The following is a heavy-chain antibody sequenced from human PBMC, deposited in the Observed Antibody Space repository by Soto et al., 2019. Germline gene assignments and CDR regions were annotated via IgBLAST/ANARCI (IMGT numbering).Heavy chain of an antibody. D-gene: IGHD6-13*01. J-gene: IGHJ4*02. CDR1: GGSISSGGYY. V-gene: IGHV4-31*03. Sequence: SETLSITCTVSGGSISSGGYYWSWIRQHPGKGLEWIGYIYYSGSTYYNPSLKSRVTISVDTSKNQFSLELRSLRSDDTAVYYCARGVREQLVSLYFDYWGQGTLVTVSS. CDR3: ARGVREQLVSLYFDY. CDR2: IYYSGST.